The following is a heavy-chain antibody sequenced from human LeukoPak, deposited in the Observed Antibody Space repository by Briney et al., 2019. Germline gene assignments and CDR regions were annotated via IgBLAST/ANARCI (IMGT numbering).Heavy chain of an antibody. CDR3: ARRLLTGGVTDFFDF. CDR2: ISPSGDST. Sequence: GGSLRLSCAASGFTFSSHSMSWVRQPPREGLEWGAAISPSGDSTTYRDSVKGQFTISRDNSRNRLYLQMNTLTVEDTAIYYSARRLLTGGVTDFFDFWGQGALVTVSS. D-gene: IGHD2-21*02. J-gene: IGHJ4*02. V-gene: IGHV3-23*01. CDR1: GFTFSSHS.